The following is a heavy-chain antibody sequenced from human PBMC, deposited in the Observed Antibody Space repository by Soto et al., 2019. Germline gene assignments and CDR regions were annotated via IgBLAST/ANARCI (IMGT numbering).Heavy chain of an antibody. J-gene: IGHJ4*02. Sequence: QVQLVQSGAEVKKPGSSVKVSCKASGGTFSSYAISWVRQAPGQGLAWMGGIIPIFGTANYAQKFQGRVTITADESTSTAYMELSSLRSEDTAVYYCARVAGISGYSSGWNLDYWGQGTLVTVSS. CDR3: ARVAGISGYSSGWNLDY. D-gene: IGHD6-19*01. V-gene: IGHV1-69*01. CDR2: IIPIFGTA. CDR1: GGTFSSYA.